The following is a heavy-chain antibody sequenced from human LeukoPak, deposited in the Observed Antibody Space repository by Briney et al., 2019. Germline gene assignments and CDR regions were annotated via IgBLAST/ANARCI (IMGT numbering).Heavy chain of an antibody. CDR2: IYTGGST. Sequence: PGGSLRLSCAASGFTVSSNYMSWVRQAPGKGLEWVSVIYTGGSTYYADSVKGRFTISRDNSKNTLYLQMNSLRAEDTAVYYCARADCLRGGECYPGDFQHWGQGTLVTVSS. D-gene: IGHD2-21*01. J-gene: IGHJ1*01. CDR3: ARADCLRGGECYPGDFQH. CDR1: GFTVSSNY. V-gene: IGHV3-66*01.